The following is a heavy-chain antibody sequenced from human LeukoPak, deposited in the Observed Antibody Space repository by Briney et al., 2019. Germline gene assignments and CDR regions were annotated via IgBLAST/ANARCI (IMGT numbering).Heavy chain of an antibody. CDR3: TRGAGWLIDY. D-gene: IGHD3-16*01. CDR2: FHNSGTS. CDR1: DDSISDYY. V-gene: IGHV4-59*01. J-gene: IGHJ4*02. Sequence: SETPSLTCTVSDDSISDYYRGWIRQPPGKGLEWIGYFHNSGTSTYNPSLKSRVTISADTSKNQFSLKLNSLTTADTAVYYCTRGAGWLIDYWGQGILVTVSS.